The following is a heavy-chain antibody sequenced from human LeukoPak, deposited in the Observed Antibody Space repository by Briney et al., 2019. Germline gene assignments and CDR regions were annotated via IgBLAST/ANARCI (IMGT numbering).Heavy chain of an antibody. CDR2: INHSGST. CDR3: ARGRGFYTDTAMDY. CDR1: GGSFSGYY. Sequence: SETLSLTCAVYGGSFSGYYWSWIRQPPGKGLEWIGEINHSGSTNYNPSLKSRVTISVDTSKNQFSLKLSSVTAADTAVYYCARGRGFYTDTAMDYWGQGTLVTVSS. D-gene: IGHD5-18*01. V-gene: IGHV4-34*01. J-gene: IGHJ4*02.